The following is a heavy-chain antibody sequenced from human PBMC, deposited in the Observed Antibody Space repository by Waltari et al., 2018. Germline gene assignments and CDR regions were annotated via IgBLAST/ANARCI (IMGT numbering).Heavy chain of an antibody. CDR1: GASLSSSSYS. Sequence: QLQLQESGPGLVKPSETLSLPCPVPGASLSSSSYSWVWIRQPPGKGLEWIGSIYYSGSTYYNPSLKSRVTVSVDTSKNQFSLKLSSVTAADTAVYYCARDEYAFDIWGQGTMVTVSS. CDR3: ARDEYAFDI. V-gene: IGHV4-39*07. CDR2: IYYSGST. J-gene: IGHJ3*02.